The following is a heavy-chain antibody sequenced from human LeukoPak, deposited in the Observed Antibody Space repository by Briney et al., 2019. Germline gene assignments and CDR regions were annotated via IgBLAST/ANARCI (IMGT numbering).Heavy chain of an antibody. Sequence: SGTLSLTCAVSGGSISSSNWWSWVRQPPGKGLEWIGEIYHSGSTNYNPSLKSRVTISVDKSKNQFSLKLSSVTAADTAVYYCARWGPYSSSWCPFDYWGQGTLVTVSS. CDR1: GGSISSSNW. V-gene: IGHV4-4*02. CDR2: IYHSGST. J-gene: IGHJ4*02. D-gene: IGHD6-13*01. CDR3: ARWGPYSSSWCPFDY.